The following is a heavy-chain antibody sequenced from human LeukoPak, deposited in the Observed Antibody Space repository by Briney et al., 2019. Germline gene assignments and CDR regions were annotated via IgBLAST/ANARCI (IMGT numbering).Heavy chain of an antibody. CDR3: AKPASIVVVPAAY. J-gene: IGHJ4*02. D-gene: IGHD2-2*01. V-gene: IGHV3-30*02. CDR1: GFTLSSYG. Sequence: GGSLRLSCAASGFTLSSYGIHWVRQAPGKGLEWVSFMRDNGRDKYYADSVKGRFTISRDNSKNTLYLQMNSLRAEDTAVYYCAKPASIVVVPAAYWGQGTLVTVSS. CDR2: MRDNGRDK.